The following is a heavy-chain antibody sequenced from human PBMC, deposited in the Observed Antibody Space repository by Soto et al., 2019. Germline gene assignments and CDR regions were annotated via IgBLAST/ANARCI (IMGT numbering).Heavy chain of an antibody. D-gene: IGHD6-19*01. CDR1: GGSISSGDYY. CDR2: IYYSGST. CDR3: ARARLGGVAVAGKVDY. Sequence: QVQLQESGPGLVKPSQTLSLTCTVSGGSISSGDYYWSWIRQHPGKGLEWIGYIYYSGSTYYNPSLKSRVTISVDTSKNQFSLKLSSVTAADTAVYYCARARLGGVAVAGKVDYWGQGTLVTVSS. J-gene: IGHJ4*02. V-gene: IGHV4-31*03.